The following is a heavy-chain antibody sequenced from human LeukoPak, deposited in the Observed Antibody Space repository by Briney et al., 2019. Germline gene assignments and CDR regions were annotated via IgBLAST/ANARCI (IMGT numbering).Heavy chain of an antibody. CDR3: ARANSLVVVVAATVDY. CDR1: GFTFSSYA. J-gene: IGHJ4*02. V-gene: IGHV3-30-3*01. Sequence: GGSLRLSCAASGFTFSSYAMHWVRQAPGKGLEWVAVISYDGSNKYYADSVKGRFTISRDNSKNTLYLRMNSLRAEDTAVYYCARANSLVVVVAATVDYWGQGTLVTVSS. CDR2: ISYDGSNK. D-gene: IGHD2-15*01.